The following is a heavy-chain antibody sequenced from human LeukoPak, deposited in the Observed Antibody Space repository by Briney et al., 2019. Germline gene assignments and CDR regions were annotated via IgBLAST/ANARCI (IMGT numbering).Heavy chain of an antibody. D-gene: IGHD3-3*01. CDR2: ISAYNGNT. J-gene: IGHJ5*02. CDR3: ARDRDYDFWSGPSPGWFDP. CDR1: GYTFTSYG. V-gene: IGHV1-18*01. Sequence: ASVKVSCKASGYTFTSYGISWVRQAPGQGLEWMGWISAYNGNTNYAQKLQGRVTMTTDTSTSTAYMELRSLRSDDTAVYYCARDRDYDFWSGPSPGWFDPWVQGTLVTVSS.